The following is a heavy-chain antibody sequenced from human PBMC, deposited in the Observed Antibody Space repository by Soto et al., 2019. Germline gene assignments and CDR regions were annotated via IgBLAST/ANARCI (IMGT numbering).Heavy chain of an antibody. Sequence: GGSLRLSCAASGFTFSSYAMSWVRQAPGKGLEWVSAISGSGGSTYYADSVKGRFTISRDNSKNTLYLQMNSLRAEDTAVYYCANGGRLRVSYFDYWGQGTLVTVSS. CDR3: ANGGRLRVSYFDY. V-gene: IGHV3-23*01. CDR2: ISGSGGST. D-gene: IGHD3-10*01. J-gene: IGHJ4*02. CDR1: GFTFSSYA.